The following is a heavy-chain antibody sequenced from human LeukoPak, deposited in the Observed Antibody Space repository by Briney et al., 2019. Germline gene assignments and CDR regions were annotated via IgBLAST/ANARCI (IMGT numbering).Heavy chain of an antibody. D-gene: IGHD3-22*01. J-gene: IGHJ4*02. Sequence: GESLKISCKGSGYSFTSHWIGWVRQMPGKGLEWMGIINPGDSETRYSPSFQGQVTISADKSISTAHLQWSSLKASDTAMYYCARLDSSGFYYSNYWGQGTLVTVSS. CDR1: GYSFTSHW. CDR3: ARLDSSGFYYSNY. V-gene: IGHV5-51*01. CDR2: INPGDSET.